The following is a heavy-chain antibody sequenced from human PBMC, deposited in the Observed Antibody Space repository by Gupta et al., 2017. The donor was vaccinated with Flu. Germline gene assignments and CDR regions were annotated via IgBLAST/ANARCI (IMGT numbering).Heavy chain of an antibody. CDR1: GDTFTGYY. J-gene: IGHJ1*01. Sequence: QVQLVQSGAEVKKPGASVKVSCKASGDTFTGYYMHWVRQAPGQGLEWMGWINPNRGGTNYAQKFQGWVTMTRDTSISTAYMELSRLRSDDTAVYYCARASRRIAARQGEFFGSPGSIAEYFQHWGQGTLVTVSS. CDR2: INPNRGGT. V-gene: IGHV1-2*04. CDR3: ARASRRIAARQGEFFGSPGSIAEYFQH. D-gene: IGHD6-6*01.